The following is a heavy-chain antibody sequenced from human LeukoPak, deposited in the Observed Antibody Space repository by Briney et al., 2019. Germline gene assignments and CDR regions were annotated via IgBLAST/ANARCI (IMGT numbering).Heavy chain of an antibody. V-gene: IGHV1-2*02. CDR3: ARASTGWYFDY. J-gene: IGHJ4*02. D-gene: IGHD5/OR15-5a*01. Sequence: ASVKVSCKASGYTFTGYYMHWVRQASGQGLEWMGWINPNSGGANYAQKFQGRVTMTRDTSISTAYMELSRLRSDDTAVYYCARASTGWYFDYWGQGTLVTVSS. CDR1: GYTFTGYY. CDR2: INPNSGGA.